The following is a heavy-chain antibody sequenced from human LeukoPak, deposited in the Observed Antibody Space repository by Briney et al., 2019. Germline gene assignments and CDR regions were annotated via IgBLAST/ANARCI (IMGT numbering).Heavy chain of an antibody. J-gene: IGHJ4*02. CDR2: IWYDGSNK. D-gene: IGHD3-3*01. Sequence: GGSLRLSCAASGFTSSSYGMHWVRQAPGKGLQWVAVIWYDGSNKYYADSVKGRFTISRDNSKNTLYLQMNSLRAEDTAVYYCARGLRRPLEWLYYFDYWGQGTLVTVSS. V-gene: IGHV3-33*01. CDR3: ARGLRRPLEWLYYFDY. CDR1: GFTSSSYG.